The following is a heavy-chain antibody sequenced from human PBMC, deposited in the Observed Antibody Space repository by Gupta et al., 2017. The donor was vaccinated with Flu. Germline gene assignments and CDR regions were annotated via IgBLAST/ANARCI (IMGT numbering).Heavy chain of an antibody. Sequence: EVQLVESGGGLVRPGGSLKVSCSASGFIFRRYWTSWVRQAPGKGLEWVASIQKDGNDIHYAKSVEGRFTVSRDNAKNSLYLQMKSLRVEDTAVYFCARAENEINITLFGEIIMRRPSRFDPWGPGTLVTVSS. CDR1: GFIFRRYW. D-gene: IGHD3-3*01. CDR2: IQKDGNDI. CDR3: ARAENEINITLFGEIIMRRPSRFDP. V-gene: IGHV3-7*04. J-gene: IGHJ5*02.